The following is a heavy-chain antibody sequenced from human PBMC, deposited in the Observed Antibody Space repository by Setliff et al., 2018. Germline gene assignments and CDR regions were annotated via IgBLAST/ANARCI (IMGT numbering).Heavy chain of an antibody. Sequence: PSETLSLTCTVSGGSISPHYWSWIRQPPGKGLEWIGYIDTSGSTNYNPSLKSRVTISKDTSKNQLSLKLSFVTAADTAVYYCAREPTNTNYYYLDVWGRGTTVTVSS. V-gene: IGHV4-4*08. CDR3: AREPTNTNYYYLDV. CDR2: IDTSGST. J-gene: IGHJ6*03. D-gene: IGHD2-8*01. CDR1: GGSISPHY.